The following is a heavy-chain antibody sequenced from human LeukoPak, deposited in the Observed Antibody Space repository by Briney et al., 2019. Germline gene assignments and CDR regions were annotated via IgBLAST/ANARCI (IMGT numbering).Heavy chain of an antibody. J-gene: IGHJ4*02. V-gene: IGHV4-34*01. Sequence: PSETLSLTCAVYGGSFSGYYWTWIRQSQGKGLEWIGEINHCGNTNYNPSLKSRVTISVDTSKKHFSLTVRSVTAADTAVYYCARGGGQWLRSYYFDYWGQGTLVTVSS. CDR2: INHCGNT. CDR3: ARGGGQWLRSYYFDY. CDR1: GGSFSGYY. D-gene: IGHD5-12*01.